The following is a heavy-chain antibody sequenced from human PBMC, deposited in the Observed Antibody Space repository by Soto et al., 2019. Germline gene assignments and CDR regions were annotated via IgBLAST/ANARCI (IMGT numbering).Heavy chain of an antibody. Sequence: ASVKVSCKASGYSFTSFGISWMRQAPGQGLEWVGWISAYNGNTNYAQKLQGRVTMTTDTSTSTVYMELISLRSHDTAVSYCVRDARVGAPLVCRGQ. D-gene: IGHD1-26*01. CDR1: GYSFTSFG. CDR3: VRDARVGAPLVC. J-gene: IGHJ1*01. V-gene: IGHV1-18*01. CDR2: ISAYNGNT.